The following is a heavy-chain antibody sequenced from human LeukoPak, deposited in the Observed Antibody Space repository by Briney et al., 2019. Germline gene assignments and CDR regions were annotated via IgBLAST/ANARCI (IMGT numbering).Heavy chain of an antibody. CDR2: IGAYKGNT. J-gene: IGHJ4*02. CDR3: ARGQLWFGELPNYFDY. CDR1: GYRFTSYG. V-gene: IGHV1-18*01. Sequence: ASVKVSFRASGYRFTSYGITWVRQAPGQGLEWMGWIGAYKGNTNYAQKVQGRVTMTTDTSTSTGYMELRSLRSDDTAIYYCARGQLWFGELPNYFDYWGQGTLVTVSS. D-gene: IGHD3-10*01.